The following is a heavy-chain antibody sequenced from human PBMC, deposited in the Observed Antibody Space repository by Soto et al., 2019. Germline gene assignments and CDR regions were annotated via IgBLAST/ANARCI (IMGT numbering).Heavy chain of an antibody. D-gene: IGHD3-3*01. Sequence: GGSLRLSCAASGFTFSSYSMNWVRQAPGKGLEWVSSISSSSSYIYYADSVKGRFTISRDNAKNSLYLQMNSLRAEDTAVYYCARDHRSLGMFGVILDAFDIWGQGTMVTVSS. CDR1: GFTFSSYS. J-gene: IGHJ3*02. V-gene: IGHV3-21*01. CDR3: ARDHRSLGMFGVILDAFDI. CDR2: ISSSSSYI.